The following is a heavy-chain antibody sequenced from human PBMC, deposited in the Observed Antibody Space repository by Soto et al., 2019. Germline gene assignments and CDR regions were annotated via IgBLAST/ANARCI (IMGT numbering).Heavy chain of an antibody. CDR1: GFTFSNAW. J-gene: IGHJ6*02. D-gene: IGHD3-3*01. CDR2: IKSKTDGGTT. V-gene: IGHV3-15*07. Sequence: PGGSLRLSCAASGFTFSNAWMNWVRQAPGKGLEWVGRIKSKTDGGTTDYAAPVEGRFTISRDDSKNTLYLQMNSLKTEDTAVYYCTTARTYYDFWSGLDVWGQGTTVTVS. CDR3: TTARTYYDFWSGLDV.